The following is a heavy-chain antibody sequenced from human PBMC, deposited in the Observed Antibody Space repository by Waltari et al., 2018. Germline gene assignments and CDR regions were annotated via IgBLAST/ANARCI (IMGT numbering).Heavy chain of an antibody. Sequence: QVQLHQWGAGLLKPSATLSLTCGVSAESFSAHFWSWIRQPPGKGLEWIGEINHGGASKYNPALESRVTIAIDTSKSQFSLKLTSVTAADTAVYYCARGRFDFWTGYYSSNYFDPWGPGTLVTVSS. CDR1: AESFSAHF. CDR2: INHGGAS. J-gene: IGHJ5*02. D-gene: IGHD3-3*01. V-gene: IGHV4-34*01. CDR3: ARGRFDFWTGYYSSNYFDP.